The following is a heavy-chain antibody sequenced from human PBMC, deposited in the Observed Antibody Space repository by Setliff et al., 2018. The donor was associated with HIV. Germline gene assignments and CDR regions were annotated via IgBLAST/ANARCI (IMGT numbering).Heavy chain of an antibody. CDR1: GLTFDYYA. V-gene: IGHV3-23*01. Sequence: GGSLRLSCAAPGLTFDYYAMAWVRQAPGKGLEWVSGISGSGDTTFYSHSVRGRFTISRDNSKNMLYLQMNSLTAEDTAVYYCARRKLEVWVNDYYSYYLDVWGKGTTVTVSS. J-gene: IGHJ6*03. CDR2: ISGSGDTT. CDR3: ARRKLEVWVNDYYSYYLDV. D-gene: IGHD1-1*01.